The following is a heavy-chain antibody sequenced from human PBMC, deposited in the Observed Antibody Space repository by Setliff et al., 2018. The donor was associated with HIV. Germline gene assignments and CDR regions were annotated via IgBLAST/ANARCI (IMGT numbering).Heavy chain of an antibody. V-gene: IGHV3-23*01. D-gene: IGHD1-26*01. CDR1: GFTFSDYA. J-gene: IGHJ4*02. CDR3: ARDPRASGSYSYFDY. CDR2: ISGSGGST. Sequence: PGGSLRLSCAASGFTFSDYAMNWVRQAPGKGLEWVSAISGSGGSTYYADSVKGRFTISRDNSKNTLYLQMNSLRAEDTAVYYCARDPRASGSYSYFDYWGLGTLVTVSS.